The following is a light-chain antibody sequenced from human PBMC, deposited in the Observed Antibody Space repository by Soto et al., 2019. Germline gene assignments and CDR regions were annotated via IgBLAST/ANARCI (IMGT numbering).Light chain of an antibody. CDR3: SSYTSTSRV. Sequence: QSVLTQPASVSGSPGQSITISCTGTSSDVGGYNYVSWYQQHPGKAPKLMIYEVSNRPLGISDHFSGSKSGNTASLTISGLQTEDEADYYCSSYTSTSRVFGGGTKVTVL. CDR2: EVS. CDR1: SSDVGGYNY. V-gene: IGLV2-14*01. J-gene: IGLJ3*02.